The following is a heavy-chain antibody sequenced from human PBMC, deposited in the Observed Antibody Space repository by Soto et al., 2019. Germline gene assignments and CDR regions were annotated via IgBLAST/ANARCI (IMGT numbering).Heavy chain of an antibody. Sequence: GGSLRLSCAASGFTLSSYAMHWVRQAPGKGLEWVAVISYDGSNKYYADSVKGRFTISRDNSKNTLYLQMNSLRAEDTAVYYCARDEFCTNGVCYNPGMDVWGQGTTVTVSS. V-gene: IGHV3-30-3*01. D-gene: IGHD2-8*01. CDR2: ISYDGSNK. CDR3: ARDEFCTNGVCYNPGMDV. J-gene: IGHJ6*02. CDR1: GFTLSSYA.